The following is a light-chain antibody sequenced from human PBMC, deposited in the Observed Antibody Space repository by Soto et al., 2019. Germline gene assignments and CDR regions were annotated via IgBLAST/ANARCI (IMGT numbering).Light chain of an antibody. CDR3: SSYTSARDVV. V-gene: IGLV2-14*01. CDR2: EVT. Sequence: QSVLTQPASVSGSPGQSITISCTGTSSDVGGYNYVSWYQQHPGKVPKLMIYEVTNRPSGVSNRFSGSKSDNTASLIISGLQAEDEADYYCSSYTSARDVVFGGGTKVTVL. J-gene: IGLJ2*01. CDR1: SSDVGGYNY.